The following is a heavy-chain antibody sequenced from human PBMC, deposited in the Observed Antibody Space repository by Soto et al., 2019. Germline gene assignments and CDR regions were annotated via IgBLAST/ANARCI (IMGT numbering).Heavy chain of an antibody. CDR2: ISGSGGST. D-gene: IGHD6-19*01. CDR3: ASRSSGWYFDY. V-gene: IGHV3-23*01. J-gene: IGHJ4*02. Sequence: EVQLLESGGGLVQPGGSLRLSCAASGFTFNSYAMNWVRLAPGKGLEWVSVISGSGGSTYYADSVKGRFTISRDNSKNTLYLQMNSLRAEDTAVYYCASRSSGWYFDYWGQGTLVTVSS. CDR1: GFTFNSYA.